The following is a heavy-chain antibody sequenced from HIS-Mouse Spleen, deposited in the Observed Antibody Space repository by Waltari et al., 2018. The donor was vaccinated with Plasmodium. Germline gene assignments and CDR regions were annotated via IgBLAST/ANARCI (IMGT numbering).Heavy chain of an antibody. J-gene: IGHJ2*01. V-gene: IGHV4-34*01. CDR1: GGSLRGYY. Sequence: QVQLQQWGAGLLKPSETLSTTCAVYGGSLRGYYWSWIRQPPGKGLEWIGEINHRGSTNYNPSIKSRVTISVDTSKNQFSLKLSSVIAADTAVYYCARVTSSGVYWYFDLWGRGTLVTVSS. CDR2: INHRGST. D-gene: IGHD3-3*01. CDR3: ARVTSSGVYWYFDL.